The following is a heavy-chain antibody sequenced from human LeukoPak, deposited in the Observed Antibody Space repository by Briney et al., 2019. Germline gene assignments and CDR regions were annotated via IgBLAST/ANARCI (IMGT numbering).Heavy chain of an antibody. D-gene: IGHD6-13*01. CDR1: GFTFSTFA. V-gene: IGHV3-23*01. CDR2: ISGSGDRI. J-gene: IGHJ4*02. Sequence: GGSLRLSCAASGFTFSTFAMSWVRQAPGKGLQWVSAISGSGDRIYYADSVKGRFTISRDNSKNPVYLQMNSLRAEDTAVYYCAKQGYSTSWLYFDYWGPGTLLTVSS. CDR3: AKQGYSTSWLYFDY.